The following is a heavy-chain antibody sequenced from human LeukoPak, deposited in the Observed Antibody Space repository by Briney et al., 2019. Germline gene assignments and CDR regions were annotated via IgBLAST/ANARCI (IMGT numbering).Heavy chain of an antibody. CDR3: AKDGCTSTTCYINC. J-gene: IGHJ4*02. Sequence: GGSLRLSCAASGFTLSDYAMSWVRQAPGKGLEWVSAIGGSGGSTYYADSVKGRFTISRDDSKNTLYLQMNSLRAEDTAVYYCAKDGCTSTTCYINCWGQGTLVTVSS. V-gene: IGHV3-23*01. D-gene: IGHD2-2*02. CDR1: GFTLSDYA. CDR2: IGGSGGST.